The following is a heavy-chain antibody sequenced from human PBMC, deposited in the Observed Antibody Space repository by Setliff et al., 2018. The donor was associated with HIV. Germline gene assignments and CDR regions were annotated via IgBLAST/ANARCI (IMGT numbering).Heavy chain of an antibody. J-gene: IGHJ4*02. CDR1: GGSIRSHY. CDR3: ARRPYYFDS. V-gene: IGHV4-59*11. CDR2: IYYSGST. Sequence: SETLSLTCTVSGGSIRSHYWSWIRQPPGKGLEWIGNIYYSGSTNYNPSLRSRVTISVDTSKNQFSLKLSSVTAADTAVYYCARRPYYFDSWGQGTLVTVSS. D-gene: IGHD6-6*01.